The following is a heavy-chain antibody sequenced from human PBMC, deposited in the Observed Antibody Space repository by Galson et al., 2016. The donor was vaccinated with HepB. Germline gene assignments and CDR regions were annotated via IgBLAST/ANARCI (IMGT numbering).Heavy chain of an antibody. CDR1: GYNFTTYW. D-gene: IGHD6-19*01. J-gene: IGHJ2*01. Sequence: QSGAEVKKPGESLRISCKGSGYNFTTYWIGWVRQMPGKGPEWMGIIYPGDSDTSYSPSFLGQVTISADKSISSAYLQWSSLKASDTAMYYCGRLPGYSTDWGYWYVDLWGRGTLVTVSS. CDR3: GRLPGYSTDWGYWYVDL. CDR2: IYPGDSDT. V-gene: IGHV5-51*01.